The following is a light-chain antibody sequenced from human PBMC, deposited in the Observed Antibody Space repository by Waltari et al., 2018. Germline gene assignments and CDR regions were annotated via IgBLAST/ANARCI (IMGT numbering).Light chain of an antibody. Sequence: EIVLTQSTGTLSLSPGERATLPCRASQSVDNTYLAWYQKKPGQAPRLLIFAASNRATGIPDRFSGGGSGTDFILTISRVEPEDFAVYYCQQYGGSLPYTFGQGTKLEIK. CDR3: QQYGGSLPYT. CDR1: QSVDNTY. J-gene: IGKJ2*01. CDR2: AAS. V-gene: IGKV3-20*01.